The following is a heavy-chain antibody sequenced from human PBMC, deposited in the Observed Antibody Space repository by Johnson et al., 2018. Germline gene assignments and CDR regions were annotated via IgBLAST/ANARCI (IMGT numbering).Heavy chain of an antibody. CDR3: ARDAHYYFNYDMDI. CDR2: ISSEGRTI. CDR1: GFSFSSYV. J-gene: IGHJ6*03. Sequence: QVQLVQSGGGVVQPGRSLKVSCAASGFSFSSYVMHWVRQAPGKGLEWVAVISSEGRTIFYADSVKGRFTISRDNSRNTVDFQMKSLRAEDTAMYYWARDAHYYFNYDMDIWGKGTTVTVSS. V-gene: IGHV3-30*03.